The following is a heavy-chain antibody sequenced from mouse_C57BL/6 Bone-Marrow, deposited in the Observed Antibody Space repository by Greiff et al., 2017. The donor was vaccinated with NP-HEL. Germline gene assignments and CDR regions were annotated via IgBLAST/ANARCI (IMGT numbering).Heavy chain of an antibody. J-gene: IGHJ1*03. CDR2: INPNYGTT. CDR3: ARSPRSKSSYDGYWYFDV. Sequence: EVQLVESGPELVKPGASVKISCKASGYSFTDYNMNWVKQSNGKSLEWIGVINPNYGTTSNNQKFKGKATLTVDQSSSTAYMQLNSLTSEDSTVYYCARSPRSKSSYDGYWYFDVWGTGTTVTVSS. D-gene: IGHD2-12*01. V-gene: IGHV1-39*01. CDR1: GYSFTDYN.